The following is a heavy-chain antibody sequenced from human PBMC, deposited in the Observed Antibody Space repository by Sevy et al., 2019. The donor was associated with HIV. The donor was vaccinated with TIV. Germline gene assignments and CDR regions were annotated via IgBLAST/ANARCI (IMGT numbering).Heavy chain of an antibody. D-gene: IGHD2-8*02. V-gene: IGHV3-30*02. CDR3: ARDRKVLLVVYAIPFDVFDI. CDR1: GFTFKNYG. J-gene: IGHJ3*02. Sequence: GGSLRLSCAASGFTFKNYGMHWVRQAPGKGLEWVAFIRHDESLEYYADSVKGRFTISRDNSKNTLYLQMNSLRAEDTAVYSCARDRKVLLVVYAIPFDVFDIWGQGTMVTVSS. CDR2: IRHDESLE.